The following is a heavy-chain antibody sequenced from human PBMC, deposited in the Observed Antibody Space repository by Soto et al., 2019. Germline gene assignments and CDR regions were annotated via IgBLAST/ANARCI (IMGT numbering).Heavy chain of an antibody. V-gene: IGHV3-30*03. D-gene: IGHD3-22*01. J-gene: IGHJ4*02. CDR3: AREGYYYDSSGYTKYFDY. Sequence: GGSLRLSCAASGFTFSSYAMHWVRQAPGKGLEWVAVISYDGSDKYYADSVKGRFTISGDNSKNTLYLQMNSLRAEDTAVYYCAREGYYYDSSGYTKYFDYWGQGTLVTVSS. CDR2: ISYDGSDK. CDR1: GFTFSSYA.